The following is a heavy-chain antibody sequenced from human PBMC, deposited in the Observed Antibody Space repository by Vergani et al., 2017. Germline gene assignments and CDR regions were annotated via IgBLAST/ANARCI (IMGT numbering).Heavy chain of an antibody. CDR2: IIPILGIA. Sequence: QVQLVQSGAEVKKPGSSVKVSCKASGGTFSSYAISWVRQAPGQGLEWMGRIIPILGIANYAQKFQGRFTMTEDTSTDTAYMELSSLRSEDTAVYYCATVQQLVRGWFDPWGQGTLVTVSS. CDR3: ATVQQLVRGWFDP. D-gene: IGHD6-13*01. J-gene: IGHJ5*02. V-gene: IGHV1-69*04. CDR1: GGTFSSYA.